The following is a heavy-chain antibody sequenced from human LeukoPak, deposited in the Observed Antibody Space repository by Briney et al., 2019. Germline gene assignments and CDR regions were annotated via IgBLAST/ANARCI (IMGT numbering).Heavy chain of an antibody. CDR2: INHSGST. J-gene: IGHJ4*02. CDR1: GGSFSGYY. D-gene: IGHD3-9*01. Sequence: SETLSLTCAVYGGSFSGYYWSWIRQPPGRGLEWIGEINHSGSTNYNPSLKSRVTTSVDTSKNQFSLKLSSVTAADTAVYYCAREIVEVGYDILTGFPDYWGQGTLVTVSS. CDR3: AREIVEVGYDILTGFPDY. V-gene: IGHV4-34*01.